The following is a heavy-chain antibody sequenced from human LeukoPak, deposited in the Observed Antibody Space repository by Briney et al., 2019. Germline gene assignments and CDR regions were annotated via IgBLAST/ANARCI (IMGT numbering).Heavy chain of an antibody. Sequence: PETLSLTCVVSGGSISSSNWWNWVRQPPGKGLEWIGKIHQSGSTKYNPSLNSRVTISVDKSKNQFSLILSSVTAADTAVYYCARGGNSPFDYWGQGTLVTVSS. CDR1: GGSISSSNW. V-gene: IGHV4-4*03. CDR2: IHQSGST. J-gene: IGHJ4*02. CDR3: ARGGNSPFDY. D-gene: IGHD4-23*01.